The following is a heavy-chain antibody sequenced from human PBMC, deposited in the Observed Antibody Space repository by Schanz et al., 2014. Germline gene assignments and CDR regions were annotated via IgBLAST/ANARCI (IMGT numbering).Heavy chain of an antibody. V-gene: IGHV4-38-2*02. CDR3: ARSTGDPFDY. CDR1: GYSISSGYY. Sequence: QVQLQESGPGLVKPSETLSLTCTVSGYSISSGYYWGWIRQPPGKGLEWIGSVYHSGSTYYNPSLKGGFTILEDTPKTQSPRKLSSVTAADTAVYYCARSTGDPFDYWGQGTLVTVSS. CDR2: VYHSGST. D-gene: IGHD7-27*01. J-gene: IGHJ4*02.